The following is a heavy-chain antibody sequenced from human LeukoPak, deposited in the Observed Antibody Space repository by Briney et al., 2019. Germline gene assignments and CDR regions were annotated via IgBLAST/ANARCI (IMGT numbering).Heavy chain of an antibody. CDR2: IIPIFGIA. Sequence: ASVKVSCKASGGTFSSYAISWVRQAPGQGLEWMGRIIPIFGIANYAQKFQGRVTITADKSTSTAYMELSSLRSEDTAVCYCARVSGGNLDYWGQGTLVTVSS. J-gene: IGHJ4*02. CDR1: GGTFSSYA. CDR3: ARVSGGNLDY. D-gene: IGHD4-23*01. V-gene: IGHV1-69*04.